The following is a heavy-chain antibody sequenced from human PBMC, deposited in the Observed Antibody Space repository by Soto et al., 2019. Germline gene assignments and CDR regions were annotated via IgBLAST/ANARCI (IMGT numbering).Heavy chain of an antibody. J-gene: IGHJ6*02. V-gene: IGHV1-46*01. CDR2: INPSGGST. CDR3: ARDDEAARPAPGGGMDV. D-gene: IGHD6-6*01. Sequence: ASVKVSCKASGYTFTSYYMHWVRQAPGQGLEWMGIINPSGGSTSYAQKFQGRVTMTRDTSTSTVYMELSSLRSEDTAVYYCARDDEAARPAPGGGMDVRGQGTTVTVSS. CDR1: GYTFTSYY.